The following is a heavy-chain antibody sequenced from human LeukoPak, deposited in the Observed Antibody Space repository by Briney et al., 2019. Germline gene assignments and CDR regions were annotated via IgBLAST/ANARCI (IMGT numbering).Heavy chain of an antibody. CDR3: ARRRSGMIDY. Sequence: KASETLSLTCTASGGSISSYYWGWIRQPPGKGLEWIGSIYYSGSTYYNPSLKSRVTISVDTSKNQFSLKPSSVTAADTAVYYCARRRSGMIDYWGQGTLVTVSS. J-gene: IGHJ4*02. CDR1: GGSISSYY. V-gene: IGHV4-39*01. CDR2: IYYSGST. D-gene: IGHD6-25*01.